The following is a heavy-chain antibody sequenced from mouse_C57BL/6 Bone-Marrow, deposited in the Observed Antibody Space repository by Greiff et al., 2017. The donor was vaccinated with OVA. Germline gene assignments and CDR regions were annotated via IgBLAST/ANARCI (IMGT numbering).Heavy chain of an antibody. Sequence: VQVVESGPELARPWASVKISCQAFYTFSRRVHFAIRDTNSWLQWVKQRPGQGLEWIGAIYPGNGDTCYYHKFKGKATLTADKSSSTAYMQLSSRTSEDSAVYYCAWYGNPSYWYFDDWGTGTTVTVSS. CDR3: SEDSAVYYCAWYGNPSYWYFDD. CDR2: GQGLEWIG. D-gene: IGHD2-10*02. V-gene: IGHV1-87*01. J-gene: IGHJ1*03. CDR1: YTFSRRVH.